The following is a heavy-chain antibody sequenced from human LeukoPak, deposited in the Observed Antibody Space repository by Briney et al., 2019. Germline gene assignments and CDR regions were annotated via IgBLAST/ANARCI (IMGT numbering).Heavy chain of an antibody. D-gene: IGHD6-19*01. Sequence: PSETLSLTCTVSGASIRSYYWSWIRQPPGKGLEWIGYIYYSGSTNYNPSLKSRVTISVDTSKNQFSLKLTSVTAADTAVYYCARRISRGYSSGHWVGFDYWGQGTLVTVSS. CDR3: ARRISRGYSSGHWVGFDY. CDR2: IYYSGST. V-gene: IGHV4-59*12. CDR1: GASIRSYY. J-gene: IGHJ4*02.